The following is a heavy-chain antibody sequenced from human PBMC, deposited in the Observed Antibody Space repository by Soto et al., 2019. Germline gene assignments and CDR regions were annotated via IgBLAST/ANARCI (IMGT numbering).Heavy chain of an antibody. CDR3: ARSSSSSSGNWFDP. CDR2: INPNSGGT. D-gene: IGHD6-6*01. V-gene: IGHV1-2*04. CDR1: GYTFTGYY. Sequence: ASVKVSCKASGYTFTGYYMHWVRQAPGQGLEWMGCINPNSGGTNYAQKFQGWVTMTRDTSISTAYMELSRLRSDDTAVYSCARSSSSSSGNWFDPWGQGTLVTVSS. J-gene: IGHJ5*02.